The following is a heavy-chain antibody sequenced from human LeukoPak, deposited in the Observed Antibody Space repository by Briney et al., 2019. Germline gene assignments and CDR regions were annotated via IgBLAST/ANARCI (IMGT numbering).Heavy chain of an antibody. CDR2: ISWNSGTI. J-gene: IGHJ6*02. CDR3: AKDYYGSGYYYYGMDV. V-gene: IGHV3-9*01. CDR1: GFSLDDYG. Sequence: PGGSLRLSRVASGFSLDDYGMHWVRQAPGKGLEWVSSISWNSGTIKYADSVKGRFTISRDNAKNSLYLQMNSLRAEDTALYYCAKDYYGSGYYYYGMDVWGQGTTATVSS. D-gene: IGHD3-10*01.